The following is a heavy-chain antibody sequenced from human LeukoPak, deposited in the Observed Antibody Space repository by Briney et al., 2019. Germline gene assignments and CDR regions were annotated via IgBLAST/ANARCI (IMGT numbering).Heavy chain of an antibody. D-gene: IGHD6-19*01. CDR3: ARDFSSGWYNYYYYMDV. CDR1: GYTFTSYD. CDR2: MNPNSGNT. V-gene: IGHV1-8*01. Sequence: ASVKVSCKASGYTFTSYDINWVRQATGQGLEWMGWMNPNSGNTGYAQKFQGRVTMTRNTSISTAYMELSSLRSEDTAVYYCARDFSSGWYNYYYYMDVWGXGTTVTISS. J-gene: IGHJ6*03.